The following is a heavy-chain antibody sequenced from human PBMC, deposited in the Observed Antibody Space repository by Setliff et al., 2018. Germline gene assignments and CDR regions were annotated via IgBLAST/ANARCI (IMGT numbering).Heavy chain of an antibody. D-gene: IGHD3-22*01. J-gene: IGHJ2*01. V-gene: IGHV5-51*01. CDR2: IYPDDSDT. Sequence: PGESLKISCKAPGYNFLDYWIGWVRQMPGKGLEWMGIIYPDDSDTRYSPSVQGPFTISADKSISTAYLQWSSLKASDTAFYYCARRRRFDSGGPRSPWYFDLWGRGTLVTVSS. CDR1: GYNFLDYW. CDR3: ARRRRFDSGGPRSPWYFDL.